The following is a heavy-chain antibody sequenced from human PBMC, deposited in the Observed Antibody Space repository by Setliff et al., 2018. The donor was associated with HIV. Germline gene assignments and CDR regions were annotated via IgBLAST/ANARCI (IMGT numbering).Heavy chain of an antibody. CDR2: ISSSGTYI. J-gene: IGHJ4*02. CDR3: AAVFTGEPGRSLDY. V-gene: IGHV3-21*06. CDR1: GFTFITST. D-gene: IGHD2-15*01. Sequence: PGGSLRLSCAVSGFTFITSTMNWVRQAPGKGLEWVASISSSGTYIHYADSVKGRFSISRDNAQNSLSLQMSSLRPEDTAVYYCAAVFTGEPGRSLDYWGPGTLVTVSS.